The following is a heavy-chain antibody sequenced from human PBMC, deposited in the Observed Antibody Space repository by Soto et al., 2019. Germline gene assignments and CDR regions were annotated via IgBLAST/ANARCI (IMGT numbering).Heavy chain of an antibody. CDR1: GGTFSSYT. V-gene: IGHV1-69*04. J-gene: IGHJ5*02. CDR2: IIPILGIA. D-gene: IGHD2-2*01. Sequence: ASVKVSCKASGGTFSSYTISWVRQAPGQGLEWMGRIIPILGIANYAQKFQGRVTITADKSASTAYMELSSLRSEDTAVYYCARDRRGYCSSTSRIHIGKNWFDPWGQGTLVTVSS. CDR3: ARDRRGYCSSTSRIHIGKNWFDP.